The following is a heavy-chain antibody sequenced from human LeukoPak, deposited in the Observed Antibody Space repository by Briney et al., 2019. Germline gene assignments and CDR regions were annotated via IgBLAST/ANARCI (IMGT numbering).Heavy chain of an antibody. D-gene: IGHD1-26*01. CDR3: ATESGGGRGWFDP. J-gene: IGHJ5*02. CDR1: GGSITSDY. V-gene: IGHV4-59*01. CDR2: IYYNGNT. Sequence: SETLSLTCTVSGGSITSDYWTWIRQPPGKGLEWIGYIYYNGNTNYNPPLKSRVTISVDTSKNQFSLRLSSVTAADTAVYYCATESGGGRGWFDPWGQGTLVTVSS.